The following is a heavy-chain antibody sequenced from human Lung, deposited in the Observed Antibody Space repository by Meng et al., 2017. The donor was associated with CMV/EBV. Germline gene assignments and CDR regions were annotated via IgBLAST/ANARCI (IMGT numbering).Heavy chain of an antibody. CDR3: ARNRYCSSTSCYVDY. J-gene: IGHJ4*02. V-gene: IGHV1-18*01. D-gene: IGHD2-2*01. CDR2: ISAYNGNT. CDR1: GYTFTSYG. Sequence: ASVKVSCKASGYTFTSYGISWVRQAPGQGLEWMGWISAYNGNTNYAQKLQGRVTMTTDTSTSTAYMELRSLRSDDTAVYYCARNRYCSSTSCYVDYWGQRTLVTISS.